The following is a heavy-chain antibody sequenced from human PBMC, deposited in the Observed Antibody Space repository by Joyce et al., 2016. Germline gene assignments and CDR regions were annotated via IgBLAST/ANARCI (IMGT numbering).Heavy chain of an antibody. Sequence: EVQLVESGGGLVQPGRSLRLSCTASGFAFDDYAMHWVRQTAGKGREWVSGISWNSGNIAYADSVKGRFTISRDNAKSSLYLQLNSLKTEDTALYYCAKDTASGDKEGPRLDPWGQGTLVTVSS. V-gene: IGHV3-9*01. J-gene: IGHJ5*02. CDR3: AKDTASGDKEGPRLDP. D-gene: IGHD2-21*02. CDR2: ISWNSGNI. CDR1: GFAFDDYA.